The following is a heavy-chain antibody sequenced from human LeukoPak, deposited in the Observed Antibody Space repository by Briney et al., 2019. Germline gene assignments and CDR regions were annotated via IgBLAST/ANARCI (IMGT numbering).Heavy chain of an antibody. Sequence: GASVKVSCKASGYTFTGYYIHWVRQAPGQGLEWMGWINPNSGGTNYAQKFQGRVTMTRDTSISTAYMELSRLRSDDTAVYYCASLDGGVIPKFDYWGQGTLVTVSS. V-gene: IGHV1-2*02. CDR2: INPNSGGT. D-gene: IGHD3-16*02. J-gene: IGHJ4*02. CDR3: ASLDGGVIPKFDY. CDR1: GYTFTGYY.